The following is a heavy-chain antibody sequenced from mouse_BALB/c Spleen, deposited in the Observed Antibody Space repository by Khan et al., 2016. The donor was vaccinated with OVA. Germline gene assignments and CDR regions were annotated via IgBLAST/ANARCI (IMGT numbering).Heavy chain of an antibody. J-gene: IGHJ3*01. D-gene: IGHD1-1*01. CDR3: TRLAYYYDSEGFAY. CDR2: VSTGGGYT. CDR1: GFTFSTYG. V-gene: IGHV5-6*01. Sequence: EVQVVESGGDLVKPGGSLKLSCAASGFTFSTYGMSWVRQTPDKRLEWVATVSTGGGYTYYPDSVKGRFTISRDNAKNHLYLQMIGLKSKDTAMFYCTRLAYYYDSEGFAYWGQGTLVTVSA.